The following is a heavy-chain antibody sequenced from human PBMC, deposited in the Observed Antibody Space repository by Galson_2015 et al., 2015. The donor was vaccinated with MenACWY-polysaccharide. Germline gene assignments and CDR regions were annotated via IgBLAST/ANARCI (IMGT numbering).Heavy chain of an antibody. V-gene: IGHV3-23*01. CDR1: GFSFSNYS. J-gene: IGHJ4*02. CDR2: ICGGGTSI. D-gene: IGHD6-13*01. CDR3: VKWSQWGAAAFGCLDH. Sequence: SLRLSCAASGFSFSNYSVHWVRRAPGKGLEWVAVICGGGTSIRYRDSVRGRFTISRDTSENTVYLQMNGLRADDTAKYFCVKWSQWGAAAFGCLDHWGQGTLVSVSS.